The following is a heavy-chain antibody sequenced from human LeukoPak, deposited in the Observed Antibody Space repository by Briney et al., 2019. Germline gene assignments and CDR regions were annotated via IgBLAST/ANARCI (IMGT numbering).Heavy chain of an antibody. V-gene: IGHV3-7*01. CDR3: ARAHGAGGLGYYYMDV. CDR2: IKQDGNEK. CDR1: GFTFTTYW. D-gene: IGHD6-19*01. J-gene: IGHJ6*03. Sequence: GGSLRLSCAASGFTFTTYWMSWVRQAPGKGLEWVANIKQDGNEKYYVDSVKGRFTISRDNAKNSLYLQMNSLRVEDTAVYYCARAHGAGGLGYYYMDVWGKGTTVTISS.